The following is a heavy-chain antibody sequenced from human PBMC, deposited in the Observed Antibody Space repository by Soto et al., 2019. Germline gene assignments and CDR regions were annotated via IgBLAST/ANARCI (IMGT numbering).Heavy chain of an antibody. J-gene: IGHJ4*01. CDR3: AKCLPRPSIFGVVINAFDH. CDR2: ISSSSSTI. V-gene: IGHV3-48*01. CDR1: GFTFSSYS. Sequence: PGGSLRLSCAASGFTFSSYSMNWVRQAPGKGLEWVSYISSSSSTIYYADSVKGRFTISRDNSKNTLYLQMSGLRVEDTAVYYCAKCLPRPSIFGVVINAFDHWGQGALVTVS. D-gene: IGHD3-3*01.